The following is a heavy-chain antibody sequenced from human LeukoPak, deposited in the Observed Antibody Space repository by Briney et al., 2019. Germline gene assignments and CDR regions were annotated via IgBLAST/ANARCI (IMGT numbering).Heavy chain of an antibody. J-gene: IGHJ4*02. D-gene: IGHD4-17*01. CDR3: ARQGIYGDYFDY. CDR1: GGSISTYY. Sequence: PSETLSLTCTVSGGSISTYYWSWIRQPPGKGLEWIGYTYYSGSTNYGPSLKSRVTISVDTSKNQFSLKLSSVTAADTAVYYCARQGIYGDYFDYWGQGTLVTVSS. V-gene: IGHV4-59*08. CDR2: TYYSGST.